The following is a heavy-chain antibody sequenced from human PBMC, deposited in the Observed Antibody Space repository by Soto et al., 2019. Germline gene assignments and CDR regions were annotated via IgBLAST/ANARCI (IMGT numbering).Heavy chain of an antibody. CDR2: LWYDGSNK. J-gene: IGHJ4*02. V-gene: IGHV3-33*01. CDR3: ARGYCSSWEGDY. Sequence: QVQLVESGGGVVQPGRSLRVSCAASGFSFSNYGMHWVRQAPGKGLEWVALLWYDGSNKYYADSVKGRFTISRDNSKNTLYLQMNSLRVEDTAVYYCARGYCSSWEGDYWGQGTLVTVSS. D-gene: IGHD6-13*01. CDR1: GFSFSNYG.